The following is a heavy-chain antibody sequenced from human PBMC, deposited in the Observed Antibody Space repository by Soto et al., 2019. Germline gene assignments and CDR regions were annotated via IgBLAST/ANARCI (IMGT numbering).Heavy chain of an antibody. CDR3: ARGNTAMEESWFDP. J-gene: IGHJ5*02. CDR2: ISAYNGNT. CDR1: GYTFTSYG. V-gene: IGHV1-18*04. Sequence: RASVKVSCKASGYTFTSYGISWVRQAPGQGLEWMGWISAYNGNTNYAQKLQGRVTMTTDTSTSTAYMELRSLRSDDTAVYYCARGNTAMEESWFDPWGQGTLVTVSS. D-gene: IGHD5-18*01.